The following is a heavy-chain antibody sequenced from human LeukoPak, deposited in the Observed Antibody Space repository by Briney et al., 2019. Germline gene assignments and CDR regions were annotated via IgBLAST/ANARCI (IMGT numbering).Heavy chain of an antibody. D-gene: IGHD5-18*01. Sequence: GGSLRLSXAASGFTFSTYWMHWVRQAPGKGLVWVSRIHSDGRSTTYADSVNGRFTISRDNAKNTLYLQMNSLRAEDTAVYYCARDRPGNTAIDYWGQGTLVTVSS. J-gene: IGHJ4*02. CDR3: ARDRPGNTAIDY. CDR2: IHSDGRST. V-gene: IGHV3-74*03. CDR1: GFTFSTYW.